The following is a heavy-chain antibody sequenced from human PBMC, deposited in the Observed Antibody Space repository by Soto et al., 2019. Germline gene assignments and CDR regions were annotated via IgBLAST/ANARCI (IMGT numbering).Heavy chain of an antibody. CDR2: IKSKTDGGTT. CDR3: TNCDYYYGMDD. J-gene: IGHJ6*02. V-gene: IGHV3-15*07. D-gene: IGHD2-21*01. Sequence: PGGSLRLSCATFGFTFSNAWMNWVRQAPGKGLEWVGRIKSKTDGGTTDYAAPVKGRFTISRDDSKNTLYLQMNSPKTEDTAVYYCTNCDYYYGMDDWGHGPTFTVP. CDR1: GFTFSNAW.